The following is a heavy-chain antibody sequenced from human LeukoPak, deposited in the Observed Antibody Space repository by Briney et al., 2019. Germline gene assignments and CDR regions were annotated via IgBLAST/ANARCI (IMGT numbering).Heavy chain of an antibody. J-gene: IGHJ3*02. CDR2: ISGSGGST. D-gene: IGHD4-17*01. CDR3: AKTPRPDDYGDYGVAFDI. V-gene: IGHV3-23*01. CDR1: GFTFSSYA. Sequence: PGGSLRLSCAASGFTFSSYAMSWVRQAPGKGLEWVSAISGSGGSTYYADSVKGRFTISRDNSKNTLYLQMNSLRAEDTAVYYCAKTPRPDDYGDYGVAFDIWGQGTMVTVSP.